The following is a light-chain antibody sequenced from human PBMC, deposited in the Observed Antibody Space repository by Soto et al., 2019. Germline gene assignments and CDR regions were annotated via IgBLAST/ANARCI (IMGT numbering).Light chain of an antibody. V-gene: IGLV1-40*01. CDR2: DNN. CDR1: ISNIGAGYG. Sequence: QSVLTQPPSVSGAPGQRVTLSCTGSISNIGAGYGVHWYQQLPGRAPKLLVYDNNKRHSGVPDRFSGSKSGTSASLAITGLQADDEADYYCQSYDSSLSGVVFGGGTKVIVL. J-gene: IGLJ2*01. CDR3: QSYDSSLSGVV.